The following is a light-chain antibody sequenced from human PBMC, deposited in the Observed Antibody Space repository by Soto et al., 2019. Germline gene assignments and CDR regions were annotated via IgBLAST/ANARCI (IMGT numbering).Light chain of an antibody. CDR3: QKYYNLPPT. CDR2: AAF. Sequence: DIQMTQSPSSLSASVGDRVTITCQASQDISNDLNWYQQKPGKATKLLIYAAFNLETGVPSRGSGSGSGRHITFTITSLQPEEIATDYGQKYYNLPPTFGPGTKVDIE. J-gene: IGKJ3*01. CDR1: QDISND. V-gene: IGKV1-33*01.